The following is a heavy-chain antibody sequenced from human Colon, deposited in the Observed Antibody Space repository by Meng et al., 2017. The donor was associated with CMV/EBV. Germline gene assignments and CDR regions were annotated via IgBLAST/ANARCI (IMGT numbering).Heavy chain of an antibody. Sequence: ASVKVSCKASGYTFTRYDINWVRQATGQGLEWMGWMNPNSGNTGYAQKFQGRVTISRNTSISTAYMELSSLRSEDTAVYYCAKWDPNYGMDVWGQGTTVTVS. CDR1: GYTFTRYD. CDR2: MNPNSGNT. CDR3: AKWDPNYGMDV. V-gene: IGHV1-8*03. D-gene: IGHD1-26*01. J-gene: IGHJ6*02.